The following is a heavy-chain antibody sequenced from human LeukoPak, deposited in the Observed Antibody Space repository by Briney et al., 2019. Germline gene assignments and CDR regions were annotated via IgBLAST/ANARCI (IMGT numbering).Heavy chain of an antibody. CDR2: INSDESTT. Sequence: PGGSLRLSCAASGFTFSSYWMHWVRQAPGKGLVWVSRINSDESTTTYADSVKGRFTISRDNSKNTLYLQMNSLRAEDTAVYYCAKDGYRGMIVVVAHFDYWGQGTLVTVSS. CDR3: AKDGYRGMIVVVAHFDY. CDR1: GFTFSSYW. V-gene: IGHV3-74*01. J-gene: IGHJ4*02. D-gene: IGHD3-22*01.